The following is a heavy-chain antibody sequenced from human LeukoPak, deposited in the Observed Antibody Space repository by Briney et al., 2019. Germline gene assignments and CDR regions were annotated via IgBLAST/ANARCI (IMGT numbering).Heavy chain of an antibody. CDR1: GFTFSSYA. Sequence: GGSLRLSCAASGFTFSSYAMSWVRQAPGKGLEWVSSISATTSYIYYADSVKGRFTISRDNAKNSLSLQMNSLRAEDTAVYYCASGYWYFDLWGRGTLVTVSS. CDR3: ASGYWYFDL. CDR2: ISATTSYI. J-gene: IGHJ2*01. V-gene: IGHV3-21*01.